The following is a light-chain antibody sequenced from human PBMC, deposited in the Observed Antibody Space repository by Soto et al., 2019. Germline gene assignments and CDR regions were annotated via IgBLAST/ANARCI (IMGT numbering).Light chain of an antibody. Sequence: DIQMTQSPSTLSASVGDRVTITCRASQSISSWLAWYQQKPGKAPKLLIYDASSLESGVPSRFSGSGSGTEFSLTLSSLQPDDFAPYYCQQYNSYSYTFGQGTKLEIK. CDR2: DAS. V-gene: IGKV1-5*01. CDR3: QQYNSYSYT. CDR1: QSISSW. J-gene: IGKJ2*01.